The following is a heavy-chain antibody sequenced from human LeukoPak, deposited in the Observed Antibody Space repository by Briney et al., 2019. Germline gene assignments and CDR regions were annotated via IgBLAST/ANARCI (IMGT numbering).Heavy chain of an antibody. CDR3: ARSYRSGWYSPFDY. J-gene: IGHJ4*02. CDR2: ISAYNGNT. D-gene: IGHD6-19*01. V-gene: IGHV1-18*04. Sequence: ASVKVSCKASGYTFTGYYMHWVRQAPGQGLEWMGWISAYNGNTNYAQKLQGRVTMTTDTSTSTAYMELRSLKTDDTAVYYCARSYRSGWYSPFDYWGQGTLVAVSS. CDR1: GYTFTGYY.